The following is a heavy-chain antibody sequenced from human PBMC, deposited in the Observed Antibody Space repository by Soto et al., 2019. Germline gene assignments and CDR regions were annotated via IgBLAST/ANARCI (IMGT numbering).Heavy chain of an antibody. J-gene: IGHJ4*02. CDR1: GGSISSGDYY. CDR3: ARGPDPRVVLFDS. D-gene: IGHD2-15*01. V-gene: IGHV4-30-4*01. CDR2: IYYSGST. Sequence: QVQLQESGPGLVKPSQTLSLTCTVSGGSISSGDYYWSWIRQPPGKGLEWIGYIYYSGSTYYNPSLKSRVXXSXDXXKTQFPLKLSSVTAADTAVYYCARGPDPRVVLFDSWGQGTLVTVSS.